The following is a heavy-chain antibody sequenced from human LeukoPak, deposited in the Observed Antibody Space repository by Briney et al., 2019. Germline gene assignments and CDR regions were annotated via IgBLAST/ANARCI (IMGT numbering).Heavy chain of an antibody. CDR2: INPNTGGT. CDR3: ARVGDGLNDAFDI. Sequence: ASVKVSCKASGYTFTGYYMNWVRQAPGQGLEWLGRINPNTGGTNFAQRFQGRVTMTRDTSITTAYMELSRLRSDDTAVYYCARVGDGLNDAFDIWCQGTMVTVSS. CDR1: GYTFTGYY. D-gene: IGHD5-24*01. J-gene: IGHJ3*02. V-gene: IGHV1-2*06.